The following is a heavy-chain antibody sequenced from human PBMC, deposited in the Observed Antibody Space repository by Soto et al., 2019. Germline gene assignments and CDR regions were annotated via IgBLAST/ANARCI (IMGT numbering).Heavy chain of an antibody. CDR3: ARSMDTGYYYYGMAV. Sequence: SETLSLTCTVSGASITNYYWSWIRQPPGKGLEWIAYIYYSGSTNYNPSLKSRVTISIDTSRTQFSLKLSSVTAADTAMYYCARSMDTGYYYYGMAVWGQGTTVTVSS. CDR2: IYYSGST. V-gene: IGHV4-59*01. J-gene: IGHJ6*02. CDR1: GASITNYY.